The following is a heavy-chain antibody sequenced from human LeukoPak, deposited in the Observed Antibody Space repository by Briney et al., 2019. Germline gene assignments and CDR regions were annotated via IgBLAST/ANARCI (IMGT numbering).Heavy chain of an antibody. CDR3: ATSSSWYTNPDGSFDY. CDR1: GITLSNYG. J-gene: IGHJ4*02. CDR2: ISDSGGRT. V-gene: IGHV3-23*01. D-gene: IGHD6-13*01. Sequence: GGSLRLSCAVSGITLSNYGMSWVRQAPGKGLEWVAGISDSGGRTNYADSVKGRFTISRDNPKNTLYLQMNSLRAEDTAVYYCATSSSWYTNPDGSFDYWGQGTLVTVSS.